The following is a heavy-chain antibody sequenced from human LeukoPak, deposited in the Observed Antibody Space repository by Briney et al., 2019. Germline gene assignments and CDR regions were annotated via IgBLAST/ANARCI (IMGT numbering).Heavy chain of an antibody. J-gene: IGHJ6*02. CDR3: ARSHDYSNPLYYFYYYAMGV. V-gene: IGHV4-30-4*01. CDR2: IYHTGST. Sequence: SETLSLTCTVSGGSISSGDYYWSWIRQPPGKGLEWIGYIYHTGSTYYNPSLKSRVAISIDTSKNQFSLKLSSVTAADTAVYYCARSHDYSNPLYYFYYYAMGVWGQGTTVTVSS. CDR1: GGSISSGDYY. D-gene: IGHD4-11*01.